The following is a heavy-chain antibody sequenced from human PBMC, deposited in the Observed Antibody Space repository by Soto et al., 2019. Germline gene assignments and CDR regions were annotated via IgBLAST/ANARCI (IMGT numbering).Heavy chain of an antibody. CDR1: GGSVSSGSYY. V-gene: IGHV4-61*01. CDR2: IYYSGST. D-gene: IGHD3-9*01. J-gene: IGHJ4*02. CDR3: VRQPRLRYFDWLLPDFDY. Sequence: KPSETLSLTCTVSGGSVSSGSYYWSWIRQPPGKGLEWIGYIYYSGSTNYNPSLKSRVTISVDTSKNQFSLKLSSVTAADTTVYYCVRQPRLRYFDWLLPDFDYWGQGTLVTVSS.